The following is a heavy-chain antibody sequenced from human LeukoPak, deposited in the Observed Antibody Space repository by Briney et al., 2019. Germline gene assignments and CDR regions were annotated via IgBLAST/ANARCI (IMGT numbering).Heavy chain of an antibody. Sequence: SETLSLTCTVSGGSISSYYWTWIRQPPGKGLEWIGYIYYSGSTSYNPSLKSRVTISVDTSKNQFSLKLSSVTAADTAVYYCARGNRLGRYYDSSGRYYFDYWGQGTLVAVSS. D-gene: IGHD3-22*01. J-gene: IGHJ4*02. CDR3: ARGNRLGRYYDSSGRYYFDY. CDR2: IYYSGST. CDR1: GGSISSYY. V-gene: IGHV4-59*12.